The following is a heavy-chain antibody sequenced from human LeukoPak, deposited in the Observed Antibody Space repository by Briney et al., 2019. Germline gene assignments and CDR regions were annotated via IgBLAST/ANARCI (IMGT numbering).Heavy chain of an antibody. CDR1: GFTFSSYA. D-gene: IGHD2-2*01. V-gene: IGHV3-23*01. J-gene: IGHJ4*02. CDR3: AKDWSSSTSCYGDFDY. Sequence: GGSLRLSCAASGFTFSSYAMSWVRQAPGKGLEWVSAISGSGGSTYYADSVKGRFTISRDNSKNTLYLQMNSLRAEDTAVYYCAKDWSSSTSCYGDFDYWGQGTLVTVSS. CDR2: ISGSGGST.